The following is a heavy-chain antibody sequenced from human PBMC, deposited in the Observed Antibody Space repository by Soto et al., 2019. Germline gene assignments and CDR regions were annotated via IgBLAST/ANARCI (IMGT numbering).Heavy chain of an antibody. CDR2: IGPYNGNT. CDR3: ARCYCSVGSCYTCLHFDL. D-gene: IGHD2-15*01. Sequence: QVQLVQSGAEVKKPGASVKVSCKASGYTFNNYGIRWVRQAPGQGLEWMGWIGPYNGNTDHAQNFRGRVTMTTDTAANTAYMELSSLRSDDTALYYCARCYCSVGSCYTCLHFDLWGRGTLVTVSS. CDR1: GYTFNNYG. V-gene: IGHV1-18*01. J-gene: IGHJ2*01.